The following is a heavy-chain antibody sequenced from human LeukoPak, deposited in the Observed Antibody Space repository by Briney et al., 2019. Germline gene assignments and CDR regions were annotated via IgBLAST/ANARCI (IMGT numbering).Heavy chain of an antibody. V-gene: IGHV1-2*02. CDR3: ARVTETDRNVDTAMAYKGVDY. CDR1: GYTFTGYY. Sequence: ASVKVSCKASGYTFTGYYMHWVRQAPGQGLEWMGWINPNSGGTNYAQKLQGRVTMTTDTSTSTAYMELRSLRSDDTAVYYCARVTETDRNVDTAMAYKGVDYWGQGTLVTVSS. D-gene: IGHD5-18*01. J-gene: IGHJ4*02. CDR2: INPNSGGT.